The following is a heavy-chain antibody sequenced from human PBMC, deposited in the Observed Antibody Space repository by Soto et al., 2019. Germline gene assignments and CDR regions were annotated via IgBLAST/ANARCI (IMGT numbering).Heavy chain of an antibody. CDR2: IYSGGST. J-gene: IGHJ6*02. CDR3: ARDLSSDYGMDV. CDR1: GFTVSSNY. Sequence: EVQLVESGGGLVQPGGSLRLSCAASGFTVSSNYMSWVRQAPGKGLEWGSVIYSGGSTYYADSVKGRFTISRDNSKDALYLQMNSLRAEDTVVYYCARDLSSDYGMDVCGQGTTVTVSS. V-gene: IGHV3-66*01.